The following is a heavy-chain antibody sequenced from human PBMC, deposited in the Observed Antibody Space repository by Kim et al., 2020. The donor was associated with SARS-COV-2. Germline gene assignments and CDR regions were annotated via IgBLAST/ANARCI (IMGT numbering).Heavy chain of an antibody. CDR1: AGSVSSGTYY. J-gene: IGHJ4*01. Sequence: SETLSLTCTVSAGSVSSGTYYWSWIRQPPGKGLEWIGHMYITGSTDYNPSLSGSTNYNPSLKSRVTISVDTSKTQFSLRLSSVTAADTALYYCARARGHYGGYDHWGRGTLVTVSS. V-gene: IGHV4-61*01. D-gene: IGHD3-22*01. CDR2: MYITGSTDYNPSLSGST. CDR3: ARARGHYGGYDH.